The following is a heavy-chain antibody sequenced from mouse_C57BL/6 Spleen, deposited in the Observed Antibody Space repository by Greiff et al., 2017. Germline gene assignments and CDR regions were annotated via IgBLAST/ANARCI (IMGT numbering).Heavy chain of an antibody. D-gene: IGHD1-1*01. Sequence: VQLQQSGPELVKPGASVKIPCKASGYTFTDYNMDWVKQSHGKSLEWIGDINPNNGGTIYNQKFKGKATVTVDKSSSTAYMELRSLTSEDTAVYYCARWDYYGSSFAYWGQGTLVTVSA. CDR1: GYTFTDYN. CDR2: INPNNGGT. V-gene: IGHV1-18*01. J-gene: IGHJ3*01. CDR3: ARWDYYGSSFAY.